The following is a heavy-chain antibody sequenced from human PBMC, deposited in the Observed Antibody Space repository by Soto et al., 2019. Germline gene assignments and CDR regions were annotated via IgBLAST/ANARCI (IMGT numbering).Heavy chain of an antibody. J-gene: IGHJ3*02. Sequence: EVQVVESGGGLVQPGGSLRLSCAASGFTFSSYSMNWVRRAPGKGLEWVSYISSSSSAIYYADSVKGRFTISRDNAKDSLYLQMNSLRDEDTAVYYCAGEMVRGDSDAFDIWGQGTMVTVSS. D-gene: IGHD3-10*01. CDR2: ISSSSSAI. CDR1: GFTFSSYS. V-gene: IGHV3-48*02. CDR3: AGEMVRGDSDAFDI.